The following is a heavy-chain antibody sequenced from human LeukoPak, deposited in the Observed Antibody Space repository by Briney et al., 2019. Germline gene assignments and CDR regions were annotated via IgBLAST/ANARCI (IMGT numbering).Heavy chain of an antibody. V-gene: IGHV3-23*01. Sequence: SWVRQAPGKGLEWVSVISGTGGSTYYVDSVKGRFTISRDNSKNTLNLQMNSLRAEDTAVYYCAKRGSGDYFDYWGQGTLVTVSS. CDR3: AKRGSGDYFDY. D-gene: IGHD3-16*01. CDR2: ISGTGGST. J-gene: IGHJ4*02.